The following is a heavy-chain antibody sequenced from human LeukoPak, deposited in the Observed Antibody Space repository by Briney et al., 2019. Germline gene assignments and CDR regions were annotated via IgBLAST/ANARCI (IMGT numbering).Heavy chain of an antibody. Sequence: PGGSLRLSCAASGFTFSSYGMHWVRQAPGKGLEWIGSIYHSGSTYYNPSLKSRVTISVDTSKNQFSLKLSSVTAADTAVYYCARGHPRSYYFDYWGQGTLVTVSS. CDR3: ARGHPRSYYFDY. CDR2: IYHSGST. V-gene: IGHV4-38-2*01. J-gene: IGHJ4*02. CDR1: GFTFSSYG. D-gene: IGHD6-19*01.